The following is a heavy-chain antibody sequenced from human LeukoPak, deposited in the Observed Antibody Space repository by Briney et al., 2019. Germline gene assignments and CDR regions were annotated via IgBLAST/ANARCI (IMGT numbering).Heavy chain of an antibody. Sequence: ASVKVSCKVSGYTLTELSMHWVRQAPGKGLEWMGGFDPEDGETIYAQKFQGRVTMTEDTSTDTAYMELSSLRSEDTAVYYCATISPRYSSRRGYYYGMDVWGQGTTVTVSS. CDR3: ATISPRYSSRRGYYYGMDV. D-gene: IGHD6-13*01. CDR1: GYTLTELS. J-gene: IGHJ6*02. V-gene: IGHV1-24*01. CDR2: FDPEDGET.